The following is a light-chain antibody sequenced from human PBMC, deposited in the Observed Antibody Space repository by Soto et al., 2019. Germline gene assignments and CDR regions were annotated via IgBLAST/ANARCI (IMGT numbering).Light chain of an antibody. J-gene: IGKJ1*01. CDR1: RSVSSY. Sequence: EIVLTQSPGTLSLSPGERATLSCRASRSVSSYLAWYQQKPGQAPRLLIYDASNRATGIPARFSGSGSGTDFTLTISSLEPEDFAVYYCQQRSSWPTFGQGTKVEIK. CDR3: QQRSSWPT. CDR2: DAS. V-gene: IGKV3-11*01.